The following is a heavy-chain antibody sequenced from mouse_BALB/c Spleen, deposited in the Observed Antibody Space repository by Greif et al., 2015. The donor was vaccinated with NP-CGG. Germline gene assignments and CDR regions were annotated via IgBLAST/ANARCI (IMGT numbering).Heavy chain of an antibody. Sequence: EVQLQESGGGLVQPGGSLRLSCATSGFTFTDYYMSWVRQPPGKALEWLGFIRNKANGYTTEYSASVKGRFTISRDNSQSILYLQMNTLRAEDSATYYCARDGNYPFAYWGQGTLVTVSA. CDR2: IRNKANGYTT. J-gene: IGHJ3*01. V-gene: IGHV7-3*02. CDR1: GFTFTDYY. D-gene: IGHD2-1*01. CDR3: ARDGNYPFAY.